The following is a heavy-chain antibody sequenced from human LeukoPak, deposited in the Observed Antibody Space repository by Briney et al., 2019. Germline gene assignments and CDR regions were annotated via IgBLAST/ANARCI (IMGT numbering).Heavy chain of an antibody. V-gene: IGHV4-30-4*08. CDR3: ARENPGISVAGSIDY. CDR2: IYYSGST. Sequence: SETLSLTCTVSGGSISSGDYYWSWIRQPPGKGLEWIGYIYYSGSTYYNPSLKSRVTISVDTSKNQFSLKLSSVTAADTAVYYCARENPGISVAGSIDYWGQGTLVTVSS. J-gene: IGHJ4*02. CDR1: GGSISSGDYY. D-gene: IGHD6-19*01.